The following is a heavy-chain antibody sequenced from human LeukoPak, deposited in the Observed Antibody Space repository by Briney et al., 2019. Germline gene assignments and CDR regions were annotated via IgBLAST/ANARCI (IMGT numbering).Heavy chain of an antibody. Sequence: GGSLRLSCAASGFTFSSYWMHWVRQAPGKGLVWVSRISSDSRNTYYADSEKGRFTISRDNAKNTLFLQMNSLRAEDTGVYYCGRGAGGGSGNYLFDFWGQGTLVTVSS. CDR2: ISSDSRNT. J-gene: IGHJ4*02. CDR1: GFTFSSYW. V-gene: IGHV3-74*01. CDR3: GRGAGGGSGNYLFDF. D-gene: IGHD3-10*01.